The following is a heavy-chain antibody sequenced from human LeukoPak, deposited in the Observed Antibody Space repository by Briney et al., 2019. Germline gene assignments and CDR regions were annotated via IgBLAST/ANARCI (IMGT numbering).Heavy chain of an antibody. V-gene: IGHV3-30*02. CDR3: GKGRERDYNCLDS. D-gene: IGHD5-24*01. CDR2: IRHDGTE. Sequence: GGSLRLSCAALGFSFSGYGMHWLRQAPGKGLEWVAFIRHDGTEYHTDSVKGRFTISRDNSKSTLFLQMNSLGAEDTAVYYCGKGRERDYNCLDSWGQGTLVTVSS. J-gene: IGHJ4*02. CDR1: GFSFSGYG.